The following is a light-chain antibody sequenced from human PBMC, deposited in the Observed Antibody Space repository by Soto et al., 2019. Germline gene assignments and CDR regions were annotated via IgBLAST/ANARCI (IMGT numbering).Light chain of an antibody. CDR2: AAS. CDR3: QQTYSTRYT. V-gene: IGKV1-39*01. Sequence: DIQTTQSPASLCPSVAHMVASTCRASQSITTYLNWYQQKPGKAPKLLIFAASSLQSGVPSRFYGSASGTDFTLTISRLQPEDFATYYCQQTYSTRYTFGQGTKVDIK. J-gene: IGKJ2*01. CDR1: QSITTY.